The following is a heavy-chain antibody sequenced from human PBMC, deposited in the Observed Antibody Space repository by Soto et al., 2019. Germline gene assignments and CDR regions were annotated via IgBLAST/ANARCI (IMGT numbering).Heavy chain of an antibody. CDR3: ATLVTTSAADY. CDR2: ISWSSSYI. V-gene: IGHV3-21*06. CDR1: GFSFSTYS. D-gene: IGHD4-17*01. Sequence: GGSLRLSCVVSGFSFSTYSMNWVRQAPGKGLEWVSSISWSSSYIYYAESVEGRFTISRDNAKNSLYLQMNRLRVEDTAVYYCATLVTTSAADYWGQGTLVTVSS. J-gene: IGHJ4*02.